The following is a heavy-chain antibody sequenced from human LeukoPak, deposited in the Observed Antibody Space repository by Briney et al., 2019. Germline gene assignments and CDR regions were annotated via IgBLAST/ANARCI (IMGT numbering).Heavy chain of an antibody. CDR1: GGSISSGSYY. J-gene: IGHJ4*02. V-gene: IGHV4-61*02. CDR3: ARGGGSVAAISDY. CDR2: IYTSGST. Sequence: PSQTLSLTCTVSGGSISSGSYYWSWIRQPAGKGLEWIGRIYTSGSTNYNPSLKSRVTISVDTSKNQFSLKLSSVTAADTAVYYCARGGGSVAAISDYWGQGTLVTVSS. D-gene: IGHD6-19*01.